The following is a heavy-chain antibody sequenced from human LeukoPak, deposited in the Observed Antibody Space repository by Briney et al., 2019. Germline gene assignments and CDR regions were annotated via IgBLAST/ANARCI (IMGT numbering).Heavy chain of an antibody. CDR3: ARDLGSSWFEPLDY. CDR1: GGSISSSAW. CDR2: VYHSGST. V-gene: IGHV4-4*02. Sequence: PSETLSLTCAVSGGSISSSAWWSWVRQPPGKGLEWIGEVYHSGSTNYNSFLKSRVTISVEKSKNQFSLKLTSATAADTAVYYCARDLGSSWFEPLDYWGQGILVIVSS. D-gene: IGHD6-13*01. J-gene: IGHJ4*02.